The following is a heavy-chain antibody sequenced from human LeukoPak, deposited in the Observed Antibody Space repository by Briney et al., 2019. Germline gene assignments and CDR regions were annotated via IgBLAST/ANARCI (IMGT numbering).Heavy chain of an antibody. D-gene: IGHD1-20*01. Sequence: RAGGSLRLSCAASGFTFSKYAMSWVRQAPGKGLEWVSVIGGSGGNTYYADSVKGRFTISRDNSKNTLYLQMNSLRAEDTAVYYCAKKGGTSGITDFFDHWGQGTLVTVSS. J-gene: IGHJ4*02. CDR1: GFTFSKYA. CDR2: IGGSGGNT. V-gene: IGHV3-23*01. CDR3: AKKGGTSGITDFFDH.